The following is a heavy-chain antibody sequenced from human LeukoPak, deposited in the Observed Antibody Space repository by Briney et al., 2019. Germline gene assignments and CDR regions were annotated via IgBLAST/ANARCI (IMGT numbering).Heavy chain of an antibody. J-gene: IGHJ4*02. V-gene: IGHV4-34*01. CDR2: INHSGST. CDR1: GGSFSGYY. D-gene: IGHD2-21*02. Sequence: SETLSLTCAVYGGSFSGYYWSWIRQPPGKGLEWIGEINHSGSTNYNPSLKSRVTISVDTSKNQFSLKLSSVTAADTAVYYCARRFVVVTALDYWGQGTLVTVSS. CDR3: ARRFVVVTALDY.